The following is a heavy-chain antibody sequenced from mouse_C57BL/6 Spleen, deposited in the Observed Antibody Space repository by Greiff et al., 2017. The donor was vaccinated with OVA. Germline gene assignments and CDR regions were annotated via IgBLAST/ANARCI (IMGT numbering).Heavy chain of an antibody. V-gene: IGHV1-74*01. J-gene: IGHJ3*01. CDR3: AKGSYYGNLWFAY. CDR1: GYTFTSYW. CDR2: IHPSDSDT. D-gene: IGHD2-1*01. Sequence: QVQLKQPGAELVKPGASVKVSCKASGYTFTSYWMHWVKQRPGQGLEWIGRIHPSDSDTNYNQKFKGKATLTVDKSSSTAYMQLSSLTSEDSAVYYCAKGSYYGNLWFAYWGQGTLVTVSA.